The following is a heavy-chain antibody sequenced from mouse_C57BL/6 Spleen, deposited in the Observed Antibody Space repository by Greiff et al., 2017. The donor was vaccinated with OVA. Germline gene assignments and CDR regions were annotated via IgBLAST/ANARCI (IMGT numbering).Heavy chain of an antibody. CDR1: GYTFTDYY. D-gene: IGHD1-1*01. J-gene: IGHJ2*01. CDR3: ARGPTTVVATSSPFDY. Sequence: VQLQQSGPELVKPGASVKISCKASGYTFTDYYINWVKQRPGQGLEWIGWIFPGSGSTYYNEKFKGKATLTVDKSSSTAYMLLSSLTSEDSAVYFCARGPTTVVATSSPFDYWGQGTTLTVSS. CDR2: IFPGSGST. V-gene: IGHV1-75*01.